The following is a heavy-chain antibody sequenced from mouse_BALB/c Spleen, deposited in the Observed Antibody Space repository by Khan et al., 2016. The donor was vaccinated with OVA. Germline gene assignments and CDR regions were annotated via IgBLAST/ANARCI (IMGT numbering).Heavy chain of an antibody. D-gene: IGHD1-1*01. CDR3: ARGNYYGYAIDY. CDR2: ISYSGST. Sequence: EVQLQESGPGLVKPSQSLSLTCTVTGYSITSNYAWNWIRQFPGSKLEWMGYISYSGSTNYNPPLKSRTSITRDTSNNQFFLQLNSVTTEDTAIYYCARGNYYGYAIDYWGQGTSITVSA. V-gene: IGHV3-2*02. J-gene: IGHJ4*01. CDR1: GYSITSNYA.